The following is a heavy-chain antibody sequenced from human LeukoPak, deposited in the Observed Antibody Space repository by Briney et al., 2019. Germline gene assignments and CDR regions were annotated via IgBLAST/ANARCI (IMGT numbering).Heavy chain of an antibody. D-gene: IGHD3-22*01. V-gene: IGHV4-34*01. CDR1: GGSFSGYY. CDR2: INHGGST. CDR3: ARGPAPYYYDSSGYPTFDY. Sequence: SETLSLTCAVYGGSFSGYYWSWIRQPPGKGLEWIGEINHGGSTNYNPSLKSRVTISADTSKNQFSLKLSSVTAADTAVYYCARGPAPYYYDSSGYPTFDYWGQGTLVTVSS. J-gene: IGHJ4*02.